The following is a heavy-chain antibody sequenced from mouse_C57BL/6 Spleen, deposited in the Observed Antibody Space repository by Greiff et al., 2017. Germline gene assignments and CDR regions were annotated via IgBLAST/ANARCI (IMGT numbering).Heavy chain of an antibody. CDR3: TRPKLGRGYFDY. V-gene: IGHV6-6*01. CDR2: IRNKANNHAT. J-gene: IGHJ2*01. CDR1: GFTFSDAW. D-gene: IGHD4-1*01. Sequence: EVQVVESGGGLVQPGGSMKLSCAASGFTFSDAWMDWVRQSPEKGLEWVAEIRNKANNHATYYAESVKGRFTISRDDSKSSVYLQMNSLRAEDTGIYYCTRPKLGRGYFDYWGQGTTLTVSS.